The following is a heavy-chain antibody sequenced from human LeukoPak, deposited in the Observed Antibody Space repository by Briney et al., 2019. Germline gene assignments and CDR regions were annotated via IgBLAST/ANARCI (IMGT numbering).Heavy chain of an antibody. J-gene: IGHJ4*02. D-gene: IGHD2-15*01. V-gene: IGHV3-23*01. Sequence: ETLSLTCAVSGYSISSGYYWGWIRQPPGKGLEWVSAISDSGGATNYADSVKSRFTISRDNSKNTLYLQMNSLTAEDTAVYYCGKRSCSGGSCNCDYWGQGSLVTVSS. CDR2: ISDSGGAT. CDR3: GKRSCSGGSCNCDY. CDR1: GYSISSGYY.